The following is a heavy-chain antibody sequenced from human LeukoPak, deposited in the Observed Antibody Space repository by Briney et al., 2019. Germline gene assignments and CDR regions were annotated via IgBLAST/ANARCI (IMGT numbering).Heavy chain of an antibody. CDR1: GFTFSSYA. D-gene: IGHD6-19*01. J-gene: IGHJ6*02. Sequence: GGSLRLSCAASGFTFSSYAMHWVRQAPGKGLEWVAVISYDGSNKYYADSVKGRFTISRDNSKNTLYLQMNSLRAEDTAVYYCARDLYSSGWYGSYYYYYGMDVWGQGTTVTVSS. CDR2: ISYDGSNK. CDR3: ARDLYSSGWYGSYYYYYGMDV. V-gene: IGHV3-30*04.